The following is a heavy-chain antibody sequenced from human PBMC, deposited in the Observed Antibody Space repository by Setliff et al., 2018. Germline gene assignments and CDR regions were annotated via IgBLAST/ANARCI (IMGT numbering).Heavy chain of an antibody. Sequence: SETLSLTCAVSGFSISSGYYWGWIRQPPGKGLEWIVNIHNSGKAYYNPSLKSRVTMSVDTSKNHVSLKLSSGTAEDTAVYYCARAHTWSLPNDNSGYPGWFDPWGQGTLVTVSS. CDR2: IHNSGKA. D-gene: IGHD3-22*01. V-gene: IGHV4-38-2*01. CDR3: ARAHTWSLPNDNSGYPGWFDP. CDR1: GFSISSGYY. J-gene: IGHJ5*02.